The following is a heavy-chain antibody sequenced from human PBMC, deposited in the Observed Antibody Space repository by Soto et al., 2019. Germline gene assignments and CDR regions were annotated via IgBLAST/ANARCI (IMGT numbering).Heavy chain of an antibody. J-gene: IGHJ4*02. CDR2: ISIRGGDE. CDR1: GFTFSSYA. D-gene: IGHD6-6*01. CDR3: ARGTIVARQQLDY. V-gene: IGHV3-30*03. Sequence: QVQLVESGGGVVQPGKSLRLSCAASGFTFSSYAMHWARQAPGKGLEWVTVISIRGGDEYYAESVRGRFTISRDDSKNTLYLQIDRLRVEDAAVYYCARGTIVARQQLDYWGQGTLVTVSS.